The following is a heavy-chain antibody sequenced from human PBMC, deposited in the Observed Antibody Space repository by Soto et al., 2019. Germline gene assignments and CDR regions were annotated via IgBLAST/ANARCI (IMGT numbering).Heavy chain of an antibody. CDR2: IIPIFGTA. D-gene: IGHD5-12*01. CDR3: AVGSVDIVPTGIKPFCP. V-gene: IGHV1-69*12. CDR1: GGTFSNYA. Sequence: QVQLVQSGAEVKKPGSSVKVSCKASGGTFSNYAISWVRQAPGQGLEWMGGIIPIFGTANYAQKFQGRVTITADESTSTAYMELSSLRSEDTAIYSCAVGSVDIVPTGIKPFCPLGQGALVAFGS. J-gene: IGHJ5*02.